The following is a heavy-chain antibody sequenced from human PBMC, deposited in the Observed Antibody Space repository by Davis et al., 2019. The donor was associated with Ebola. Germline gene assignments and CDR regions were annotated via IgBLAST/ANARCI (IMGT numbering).Heavy chain of an antibody. CDR2: IYYSGST. CDR3: ARGEAYYYDSSGYRWDYYYGMDV. V-gene: IGHV4-31*03. D-gene: IGHD3-22*01. J-gene: IGHJ6*04. CDR1: GGSISSGGYY. Sequence: MPSETLSLTCTVSGGSISSGGYYWSWIRQHPGKGLEWIGYIYYSGSTYYNPSLKSRVTISVDTSKNQFSLKLSSVTAADTAVYYCARGEAYYYDSSGYRWDYYYGMDVWGKGTTVTVSS.